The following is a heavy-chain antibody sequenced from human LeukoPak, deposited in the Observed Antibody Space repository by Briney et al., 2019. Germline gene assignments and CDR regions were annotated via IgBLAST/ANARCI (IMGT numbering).Heavy chain of an antibody. Sequence: SETLSLTCTVSGDSISSYYWSWIRQPPGKGLEWIGYIYYSGSTNYNPSLKSRVTISVDTSKNQFSLKLSSVTAADTAVYYCAREGSGWSFDYWGQGTLVTVSS. CDR2: IYYSGST. CDR3: AREGSGWSFDY. V-gene: IGHV4-59*01. D-gene: IGHD6-19*01. J-gene: IGHJ4*02. CDR1: GDSISSYY.